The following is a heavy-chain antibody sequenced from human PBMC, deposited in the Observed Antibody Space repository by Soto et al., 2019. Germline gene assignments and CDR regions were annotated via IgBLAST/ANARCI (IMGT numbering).Heavy chain of an antibody. V-gene: IGHV4-61*01. D-gene: IGHD2-8*01. CDR1: GGSVSSGSYY. CDR3: ARARGEQYCTNGVCSPYYYYYGMDV. J-gene: IGHJ6*02. Sequence: SETLSLTCTVSGGSVSSGSYYWSWIRQPPGKGLEWIGYIYYSGSTNYNPSLKSRVTISVDTSKNQFSLKLSSVTAADTAVYYCARARGEQYCTNGVCSPYYYYYGMDVWGQGTTVTVSS. CDR2: IYYSGST.